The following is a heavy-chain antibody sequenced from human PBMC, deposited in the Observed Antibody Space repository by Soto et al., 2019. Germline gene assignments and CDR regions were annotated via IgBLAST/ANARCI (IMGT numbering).Heavy chain of an antibody. J-gene: IGHJ6*03. D-gene: IGHD6-6*01. CDR3: ARDRRNYYYYYMDV. CDR2: ISSSGSTI. Sequence: QVQLVESGGGLVKPGGSLRLSCAASGFTFSDYYMSWIRQAPGKGLEWVSYISSSGSTIYYADSGKGRFTISRENAKNSLYLRMNSLGAEDTAVYYCARDRRNYYYYYMDVWGKGTTVTVSS. V-gene: IGHV3-11*01. CDR1: GFTFSDYY.